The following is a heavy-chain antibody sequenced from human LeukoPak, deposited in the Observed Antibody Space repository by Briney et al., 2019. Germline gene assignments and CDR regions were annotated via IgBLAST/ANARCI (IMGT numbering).Heavy chain of an antibody. D-gene: IGHD4-23*01. CDR1: GFTFSSCA. Sequence: DPGGSLRLSCAASGFTFSSCALNWVRQAPGKGLEWVSGISPSGGSTYYPDSVKGRFTISRDNSKSTLYLQMSSLRAEDTAVYYCTKGYSTVLTLAGGFDIWGQGTMVTVSS. CDR2: ISPSGGST. J-gene: IGHJ3*02. CDR3: TKGYSTVLTLAGGFDI. V-gene: IGHV3-23*01.